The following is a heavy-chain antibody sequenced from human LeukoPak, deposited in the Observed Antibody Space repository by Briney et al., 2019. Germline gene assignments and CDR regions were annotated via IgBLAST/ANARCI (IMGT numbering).Heavy chain of an antibody. Sequence: GGSLRLSCAASGFTFSSSAMSWVRQAPGKGLEWVSAISNNGGYTYYADSVQGRFTISRDNSKSTLCLQMNSLRAEDTAVYNCAKQLGCCSDGSCDFPYWGHGTLVTVSS. CDR1: GFTFSSSA. CDR2: ISNNGGYT. D-gene: IGHD2-15*01. CDR3: AKQLGCCSDGSCDFPY. V-gene: IGHV3-23*01. J-gene: IGHJ4*01.